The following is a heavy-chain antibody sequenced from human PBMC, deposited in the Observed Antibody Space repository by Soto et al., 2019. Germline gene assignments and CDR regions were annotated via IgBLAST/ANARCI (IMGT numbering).Heavy chain of an antibody. CDR1: GFTFSSYS. J-gene: IGHJ4*02. CDR2: ISSSSYI. CDR3: ARPGDYDFWSGYL. Sequence: WGSLRLSCAASGFTFSSYSINLGRHSPWKGLEWVSSISSSSYIYYADSVKGRFTISRDNAKNSLYLQMNSLRAEDTAVYYCARPGDYDFWSGYLWGQGTQVTVSS. V-gene: IGHV3-21*01. D-gene: IGHD3-3*01.